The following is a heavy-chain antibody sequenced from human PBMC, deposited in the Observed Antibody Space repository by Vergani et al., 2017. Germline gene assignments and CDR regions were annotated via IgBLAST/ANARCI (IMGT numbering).Heavy chain of an antibody. D-gene: IGHD2-2*01. CDR2: IYPGDSDT. J-gene: IGHJ6*03. CDR1: GYSFTSYW. CDR3: ARGVXPAARDYYYYYMDV. V-gene: IGHV5-51*03. Sequence: EVQLVQSGAEVKKPGESVKISCKGSGYSFTSYWIVWVRQMPGKGLEWMGIIYPGDSDTRYRPSFQGQVTISADKSISTAYLQWGSLKASDTAMYYCARGVXPAARDYYYYYMDVWGKGTTVTVSS.